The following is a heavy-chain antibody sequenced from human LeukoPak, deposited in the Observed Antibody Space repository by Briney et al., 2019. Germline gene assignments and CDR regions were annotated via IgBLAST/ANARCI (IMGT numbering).Heavy chain of an antibody. CDR1: VGSLSSYF. D-gene: IGHD5-24*01. J-gene: IGHJ6*02. CDR2: IYYSVST. V-gene: IGHV4-59*01. Sequence: SETLSLTCLVSVGSLSSYFRSWIRPPPGRGRGWIGYIYYSVSTNYSRTVRSRDTISVNTPKTQSSLKLSSVTAADTAVYYCARGGDGYPAVTSKYYYYGMDVWGQGTTVTVSS. CDR3: ARGGDGYPAVTSKYYYYGMDV.